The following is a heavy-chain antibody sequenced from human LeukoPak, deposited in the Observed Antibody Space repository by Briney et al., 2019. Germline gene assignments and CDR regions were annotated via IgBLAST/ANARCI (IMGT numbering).Heavy chain of an antibody. V-gene: IGHV4-34*01. J-gene: IGHJ4*02. CDR1: GGSFSGYY. CDR3: ARLGGIAAAGRDY. Sequence: PSGTLSLTCAVYGGSFSGYYWSWIRQPPGKGLEWIGEINHSGSTNYNPSLKSRVTISVDTSKNQFSLKLSSVTAADTAVYYCARLGGIAAAGRDYWGQGTLVTVSS. CDR2: INHSGST. D-gene: IGHD6-13*01.